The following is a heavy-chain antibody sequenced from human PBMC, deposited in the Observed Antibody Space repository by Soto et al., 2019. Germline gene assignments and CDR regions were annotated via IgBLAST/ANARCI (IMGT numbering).Heavy chain of an antibody. J-gene: IGHJ4*02. CDR3: ARGAMVRGVMEAYFDY. V-gene: IGHV4-34*01. CDR2: INHSGST. Sequence: SETLSLTCAVYGGSFSGYYWSWIRQPPGKGLEWIGEINHSGSTNYNPSLKSRVTISVDTSKNQFSLKLSSVTAADTAVYYCARGAMVRGVMEAYFDYWGQGNLVTVSS. D-gene: IGHD3-10*01. CDR1: GGSFSGYY.